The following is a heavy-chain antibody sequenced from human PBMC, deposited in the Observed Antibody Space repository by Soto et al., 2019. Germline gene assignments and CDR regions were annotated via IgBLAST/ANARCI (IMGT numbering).Heavy chain of an antibody. V-gene: IGHV4-61*01. Sequence: QVQLQESGPRLVQPSETLSLTCSVSGGSVSSDSYYWSWIRQPPGAGREWIGYIYFSGTTNYNPSLESRVTILVDSSKNQFSLKLSSVTAADTAVYYCARSPDSGDYVDYWGQGTLVAVSS. CDR2: IYFSGTT. CDR1: GGSVSSDSYY. D-gene: IGHD4-17*01. CDR3: ARSPDSGDYVDY. J-gene: IGHJ4*02.